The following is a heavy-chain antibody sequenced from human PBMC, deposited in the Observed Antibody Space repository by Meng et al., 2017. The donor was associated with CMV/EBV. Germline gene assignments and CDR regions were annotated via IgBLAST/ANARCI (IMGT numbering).Heavy chain of an antibody. Sequence: SVKVSCKASGGSFSSYTISWVRQAPGQGLEWMGRIIPILGIANYAQKFQGRVTITADKSTSTAYMELSSLRSEDTAVYYCARGAVVVVPAADDAFDIWGQGTMVTVSS. V-gene: IGHV1-69*02. CDR2: IIPILGIA. CDR3: ARGAVVVVPAADDAFDI. J-gene: IGHJ3*02. CDR1: GGSFSSYT. D-gene: IGHD2-2*01.